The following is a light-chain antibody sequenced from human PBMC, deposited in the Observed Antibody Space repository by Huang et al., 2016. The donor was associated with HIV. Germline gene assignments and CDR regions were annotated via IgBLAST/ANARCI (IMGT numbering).Light chain of an antibody. V-gene: IGKV3-11*01. J-gene: IGKJ4*01. CDR2: DTS. Sequence: IVLTQSPATLSWYPGERVTLSCRASQSVGNYIAWYQQHPGQSPRLLIYDTSNRATGTPVRFSGSGSGTDFLLTISNLESEDFALYYCQQRSSGATFGGGTKVQVK. CDR3: QQRSSGAT. CDR1: QSVGNY.